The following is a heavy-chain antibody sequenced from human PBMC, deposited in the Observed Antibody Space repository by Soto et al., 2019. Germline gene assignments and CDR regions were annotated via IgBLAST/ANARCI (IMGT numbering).Heavy chain of an antibody. J-gene: IGHJ6*04. CDR3: ASSPAFNYYGSGSPNWMDV. CDR2: IYYSGST. CDR1: GGSISSYY. V-gene: IGHV4-59*01. Sequence: SETLSLTCTVSGGSISSYYWSWIRQPPGKGLEWIGYIYYSGSTNYNPSLKSRVTISVDTSKNQFSLKLSSVTAADTAVYYCASSPAFNYYGSGSPNWMDVWGKGTTVTVSS. D-gene: IGHD3-10*01.